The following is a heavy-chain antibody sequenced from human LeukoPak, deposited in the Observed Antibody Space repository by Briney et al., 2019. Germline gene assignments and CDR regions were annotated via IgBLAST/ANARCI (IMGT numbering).Heavy chain of an antibody. V-gene: IGHV3-33*01. CDR1: GFTFSSYG. J-gene: IGHJ3*02. Sequence: GGSLRLSCAASGFTFSSYGMRWVGQAPGKGLEWVAVIWYDGSNKYYADCVKGRFTISRDKSKNTVYVKMNSLRAEDTAVYYCARDQAHWLETVGVCRNDAFDIWGQGTMVTVSS. D-gene: IGHD4-23*01. CDR3: ARDQAHWLETVGVCRNDAFDI. CDR2: IWYDGSNK.